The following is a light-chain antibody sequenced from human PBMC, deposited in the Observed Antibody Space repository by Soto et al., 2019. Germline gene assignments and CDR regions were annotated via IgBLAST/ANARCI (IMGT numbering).Light chain of an antibody. J-gene: IGLJ2*01. CDR3: QSYDSSLEV. Sequence: QSVLTQPPSVSGAPGQRVTISCTGSSSNIGAGYDVHWYQQLPGTAPKLLIYGNSNRPSGVPDRFSGSKSGTSASLAITGLQAEDEADYYCQSYDSSLEVFGGATKLTVL. CDR2: GNS. CDR1: SSNIGAGYD. V-gene: IGLV1-40*01.